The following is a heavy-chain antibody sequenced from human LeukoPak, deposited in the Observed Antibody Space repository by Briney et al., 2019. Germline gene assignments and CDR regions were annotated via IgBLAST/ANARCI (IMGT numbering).Heavy chain of an antibody. CDR2: ISYDGSNK. D-gene: IGHD2-15*01. CDR1: GFTFNSYG. CDR3: ARDIVVVVTAPNYYYYGMDV. Sequence: GGSLRLSCAASGFTFNSYGMHWVRQAPGKGLEWVTIISYDGSNKYYVDSVKGRFTISRDNAKNSLYLQMNSLRAEDTAVYFCARDIVVVVTAPNYYYYGMDVWGQGTTVTASS. J-gene: IGHJ6*02. V-gene: IGHV3-30*03.